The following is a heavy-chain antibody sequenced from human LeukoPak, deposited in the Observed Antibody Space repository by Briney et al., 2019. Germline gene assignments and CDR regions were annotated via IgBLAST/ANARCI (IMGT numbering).Heavy chain of an antibody. V-gene: IGHV4-39*02. Sequence: SETLSLTCTVSGDSISRSTYYWAWIRQPPGKGLEWIGSVYYGRSPYFNPSLESRATISVDTSKNHFSLKMSSVTAADTAVYYRARSSGTGTFSYWGQGTLVTVSS. D-gene: IGHD6-25*01. CDR3: ARSSGTGTFSY. CDR1: GDSISRSTYY. CDR2: VYYGRSP. J-gene: IGHJ4*02.